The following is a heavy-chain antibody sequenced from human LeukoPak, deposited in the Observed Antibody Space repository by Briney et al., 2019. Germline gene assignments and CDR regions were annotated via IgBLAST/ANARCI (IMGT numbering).Heavy chain of an antibody. CDR1: GFTFSSCA. V-gene: IGHV3-23*01. CDR3: AKDLVTARGGYYFDY. J-gene: IGHJ4*02. CDR2: ISGSGGST. D-gene: IGHD1-26*01. Sequence: PGGSLRLSCAASGFTFSSCAMTWVRQIPGKGLEWVSAISGSGGSTYYADSVTGRFTISRANSKNTLYLQMNSLRAEDTAVYYCAKDLVTARGGYYFDYWGQGTLVTVST.